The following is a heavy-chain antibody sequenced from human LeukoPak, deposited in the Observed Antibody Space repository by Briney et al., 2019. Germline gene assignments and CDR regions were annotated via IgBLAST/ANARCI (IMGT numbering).Heavy chain of an antibody. V-gene: IGHV6-1*01. CDR3: ARVSGGVFGY. CDR1: GDSVSSNGVT. D-gene: IGHD3-10*01. J-gene: IGHJ4*02. CDR2: TYYRSKWSN. Sequence: SQTLSLTCAISGDSVSSNGVTWDWVRQSPSRGLECLGRTYYRSKWSNDYAISMKSRITINPDTSKNQFSLQLNSVTPEDTAVYYCARVSGGVFGYWGQGTLVSVSS.